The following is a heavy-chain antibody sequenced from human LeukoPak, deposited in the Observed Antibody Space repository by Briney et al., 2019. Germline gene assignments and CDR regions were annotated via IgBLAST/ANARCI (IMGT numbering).Heavy chain of an antibody. J-gene: IGHJ3*02. CDR1: GYTFSRYA. Sequence: GASVKVSCKASGYTFSRYAMHWVRQAPGQRLEWMGWINAGNDNTKYSQKFQGRVTISRDTSASTAYMELSSLRSEDTAVYYCARDRLRGYSGYDGFDIWGQGTMVTVSS. V-gene: IGHV1-3*01. D-gene: IGHD5-12*01. CDR2: INAGNDNT. CDR3: ARDRLRGYSGYDGFDI.